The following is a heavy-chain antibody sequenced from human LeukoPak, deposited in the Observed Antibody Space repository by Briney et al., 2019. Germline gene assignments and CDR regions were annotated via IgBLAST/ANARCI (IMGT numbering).Heavy chain of an antibody. Sequence: GGSLRLSCAASGFTFSNYNMNWVRQAPGKGLEWVSYISSSSSIIYYADSVKGRFTISGDNAKNSLYLQMNSLRDEDTAVYLCARGYSRGLDYWGQGALVTVSS. D-gene: IGHD2-15*01. CDR2: ISSSSSII. V-gene: IGHV3-48*02. J-gene: IGHJ4*02. CDR3: ARGYSRGLDY. CDR1: GFTFSNYN.